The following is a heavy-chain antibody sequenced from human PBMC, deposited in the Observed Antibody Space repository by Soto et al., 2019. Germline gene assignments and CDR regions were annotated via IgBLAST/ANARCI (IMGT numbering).Heavy chain of an antibody. J-gene: IGHJ4*02. Sequence: QMQLQESGPGLVKPSETLSLTCAVSSASISSEQRWSWVRQPPGKGLEWIGEIHNSGSTNKNPSLQSRVTMSVDKSKNQFSLNLNSVTAADTAVYYCARSFGWYAIDQWGQGTLVTVSS. CDR2: IHNSGST. D-gene: IGHD6-19*01. CDR3: ARSFGWYAIDQ. CDR1: SASISSEQR. V-gene: IGHV4-4*02.